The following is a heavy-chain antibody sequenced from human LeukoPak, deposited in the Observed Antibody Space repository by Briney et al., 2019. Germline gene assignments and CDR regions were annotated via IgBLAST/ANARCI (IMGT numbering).Heavy chain of an antibody. CDR3: ARARNYYDSSVNFDY. CDR2: IYYSGST. D-gene: IGHD3-22*01. V-gene: IGHV4-31*03. CDR1: GGSISSGGYY. J-gene: IGHJ4*02. Sequence: SETLSLTCTVSGGSISSGGYYWSWIRQHPGKGLEWIGYIYYSGSTYYNPSLKSRVTISVDTSKNQFSLKLSSVTAADTAVYYCARARNYYDSSVNFDYWGQGTLVTVSS.